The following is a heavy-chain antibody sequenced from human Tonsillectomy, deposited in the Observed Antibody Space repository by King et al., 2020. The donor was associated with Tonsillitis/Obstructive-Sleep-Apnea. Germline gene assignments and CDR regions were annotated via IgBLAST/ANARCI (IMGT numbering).Heavy chain of an antibody. V-gene: IGHV3-49*04. D-gene: IGHD5/OR15-5a*01. CDR3: TRDRVSSSAYNDYFDC. J-gene: IGHJ4*02. CDR2: IRSKPYGGTT. CDR1: GFTFGDYA. Sequence: VQLVESGGGLVQPGRSLRLSCTASGFTFGDYAMSWVRQAPGKGLEWVGFIRSKPYGGTTEYAASVKGRFTISRDDSKSIAYLQMNSLKTEDTDVYYCTRDRVSSSAYNDYFDCWGQRTLVNDSS.